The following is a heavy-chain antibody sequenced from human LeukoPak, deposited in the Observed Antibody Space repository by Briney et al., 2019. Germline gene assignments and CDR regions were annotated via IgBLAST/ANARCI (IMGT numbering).Heavy chain of an antibody. CDR3: ARDYGDYAAFRY. V-gene: IGHV3-48*01. Sequence: PGGSLRLSCAASGFTFSSYSMNWVRQAPGKGLEWVSYISNSSSSIYYADSVKGRFTISRDNAKNSLYLQMNSLRAEDTAVYYCARDYGDYAAFRYWGQGTLVSVCS. CDR1: GFTFSSYS. CDR2: ISNSSSSI. D-gene: IGHD4-17*01. J-gene: IGHJ4*02.